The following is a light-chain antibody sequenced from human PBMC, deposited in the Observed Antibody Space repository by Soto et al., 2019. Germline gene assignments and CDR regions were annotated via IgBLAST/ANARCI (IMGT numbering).Light chain of an antibody. Sequence: DIQMTQSPSTLSGSVGDRVTITCRASQTISSWLAWYQQKPGKAPKLLIYKASTLKSGVPSRFSGSGSGTEFTLTISSLQPDDFALYYCQQHDILPITFGQGTRLDIK. CDR2: KAS. J-gene: IGKJ5*01. CDR3: QQHDILPIT. V-gene: IGKV1-5*03. CDR1: QTISSW.